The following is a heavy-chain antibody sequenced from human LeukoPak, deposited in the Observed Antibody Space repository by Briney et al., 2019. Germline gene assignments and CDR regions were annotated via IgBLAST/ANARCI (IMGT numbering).Heavy chain of an antibody. D-gene: IGHD5-12*01. Sequence: SVKVSCKASGGTFSSYAISWVRQAPGQGLEWMGRIIPILGIANYAQKFQGRVTITADKSTSTAYMELSSLRSEDTAVYYCARGGGGYSGYYYYGMDVWGQGTTVTVSS. CDR3: ARGGGGYSGYYYYGMDV. CDR2: IIPILGIA. J-gene: IGHJ6*02. CDR1: GGTFSSYA. V-gene: IGHV1-69*04.